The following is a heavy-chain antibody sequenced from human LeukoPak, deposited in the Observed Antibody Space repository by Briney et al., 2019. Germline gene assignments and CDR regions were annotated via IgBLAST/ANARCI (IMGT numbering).Heavy chain of an antibody. D-gene: IGHD3-22*01. Sequence: GGSLRLSCAASGFTVSNSYMSWVRQAPGKGLEWVSFIYTSGSTYYADSVKGRFTISRDNSKNTLYLQMNSLRAEDTAVYYCAKSSYYDSSGYYREYYFDFWGQGTLVTVSS. CDR2: IYTSGST. V-gene: IGHV3-53*01. CDR1: GFTVSNSY. CDR3: AKSSYYDSSGYYREYYFDF. J-gene: IGHJ4*02.